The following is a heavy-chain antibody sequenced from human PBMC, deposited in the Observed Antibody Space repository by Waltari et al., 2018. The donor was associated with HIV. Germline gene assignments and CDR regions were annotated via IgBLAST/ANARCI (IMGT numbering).Heavy chain of an antibody. J-gene: IGHJ5*02. CDR2: IYYTGRT. Sequence: QVQLQESGPGLVKPSETLSLTCSVSGGSFISYHWTWIRQPPGKGLEWIGYIYYTGRTNCNPSLKSRVTISVDTAKNQFSLRLRSVTAADTAVYYCARGRFGVGSNWFDPWGQGILVTVSS. V-gene: IGHV4-59*01. D-gene: IGHD3-3*01. CDR1: GGSFISYH. CDR3: ARGRFGVGSNWFDP.